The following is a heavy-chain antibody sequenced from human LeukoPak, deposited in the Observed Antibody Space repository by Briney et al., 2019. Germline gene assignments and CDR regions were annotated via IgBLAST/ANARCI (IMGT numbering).Heavy chain of an antibody. D-gene: IGHD6-13*01. CDR2: IYSGDST. CDR1: GFTVSSNY. Sequence: GGSLRLSCAASGFTVSSNYMSWVRQAPGKGLEWVSVIYSGDSTYYADSVKGRFIISRDNSKNTLYLQMNSLRAEDTAVYYCARRYSSSWCHDYWGQGTLVTVSS. V-gene: IGHV3-53*01. CDR3: ARRYSSSWCHDY. J-gene: IGHJ4*02.